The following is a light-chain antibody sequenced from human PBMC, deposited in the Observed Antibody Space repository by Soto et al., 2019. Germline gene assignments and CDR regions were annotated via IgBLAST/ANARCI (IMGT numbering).Light chain of an antibody. CDR1: SSNIGSFYD. V-gene: IGLV1-40*01. CDR3: QSYDNSLNLVV. Sequence: QSVLTQPPSVSGAPGQRVTIPCTGSSSNIGSFYDVHWYQQLPGTVPKLLIYGDNNRPSGVPDRFSGSKSGTAASLAITGLQAEDEADYYCQSYDNSLNLVVFGGGTKLTVL. J-gene: IGLJ2*01. CDR2: GDN.